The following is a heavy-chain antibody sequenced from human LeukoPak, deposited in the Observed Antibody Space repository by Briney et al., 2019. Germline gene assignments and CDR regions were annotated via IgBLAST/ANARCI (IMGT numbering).Heavy chain of an antibody. V-gene: IGHV1-69*13. Sequence: ASVKLSCKASGGTFSSYAISLVRQAPGQGLEWMGGIIPIFGTANYAQKFQGRVTITADESTSTAYMELSSLRSEDTAVYYCARYCSSTSCYGDWFDPWGQGTLVTVSS. CDR3: ARYCSSTSCYGDWFDP. J-gene: IGHJ5*02. D-gene: IGHD2-2*01. CDR2: IIPIFGTA. CDR1: GGTFSSYA.